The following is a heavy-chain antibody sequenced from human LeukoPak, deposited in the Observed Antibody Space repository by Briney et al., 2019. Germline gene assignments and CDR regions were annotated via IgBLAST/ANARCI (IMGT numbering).Heavy chain of an antibody. CDR2: ISSSGSTI. CDR3: ARILDSAWGELGY. Sequence: GGSLRLSCAASGFTFSSYELNWVRQAPGKGLEWVSYISSSGSTIYYADSVKGRFTISRDNSKNTLYLQMNSLRAEDTAVYYCARILDSAWGELGYWGQGTLVTVSS. J-gene: IGHJ4*02. D-gene: IGHD6-19*01. V-gene: IGHV3-48*03. CDR1: GFTFSSYE.